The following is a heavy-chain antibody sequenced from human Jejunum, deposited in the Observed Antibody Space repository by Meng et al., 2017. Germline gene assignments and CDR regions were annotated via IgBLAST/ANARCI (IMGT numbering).Heavy chain of an antibody. CDR3: ARGSGSYGSKLDY. V-gene: IGHV4-31*03. CDR1: GGSISSGDDY. CDR2: IYHSGGT. Sequence: LRLSCTVSGGSISSGDDYWTWIRQHPGKGLEWIGYIYHSGGTYYNPSLESRITISVDTSKNQFSLKLSSVTAADTAVYYCARGSGSYGSKLDYWGQGTLVTVSS. J-gene: IGHJ4*02. D-gene: IGHD1-26*01.